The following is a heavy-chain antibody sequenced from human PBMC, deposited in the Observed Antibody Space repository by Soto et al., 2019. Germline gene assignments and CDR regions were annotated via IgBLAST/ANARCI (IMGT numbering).Heavy chain of an antibody. J-gene: IGHJ4*02. CDR2: ISAYNGET. CDR3: ARDSGSYMDVSD. D-gene: IGHD1-26*01. V-gene: IGHV1-18*01. Sequence: QVQLVQSGAEVKKPGASVKVSCKASGYTFTSSGFSWVRQAPGQGLEWMAWISAYNGETHYAQKFQGRVTMTTDTSTSTSYMELRSLRSDDTAVYYCARDSGSYMDVSDWGQGTLVTVSS. CDR1: GYTFTSSG.